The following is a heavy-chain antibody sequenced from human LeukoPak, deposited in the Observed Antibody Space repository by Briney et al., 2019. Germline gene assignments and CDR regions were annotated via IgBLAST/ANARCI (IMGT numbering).Heavy chain of an antibody. V-gene: IGHV3-7*01. J-gene: IGHJ4*02. CDR1: GFTFSSYW. D-gene: IGHD5-12*01. Sequence: GGSLRLSCTASGFTFSSYWISWVRQAPGKGLEWVANIKEDGSDKYYVDSVKGRFTISRDNVKNSLYLQMNSLRADDTAVYYCARDRCGLHLDYWAQGTLVTVSS. CDR3: ARDRCGLHLDY. CDR2: IKEDGSDK.